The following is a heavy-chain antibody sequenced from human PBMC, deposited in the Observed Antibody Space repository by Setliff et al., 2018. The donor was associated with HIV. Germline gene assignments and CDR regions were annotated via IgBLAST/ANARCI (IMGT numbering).Heavy chain of an antibody. CDR1: GGSISHYY. Sequence: SETLSLTCTVSGGSISHYYWNWIRQSPGKGLEWIGFISYSGTTNYNPSLKSRVTMSVDTSKNQFSLKLSSVTAADTAVYYCARGIYYYDSRRYYYYMDVWGKGTTVTVSS. CDR3: ARGIYYYDSRRYYYYMDV. D-gene: IGHD3-22*01. CDR2: ISYSGTT. J-gene: IGHJ6*03. V-gene: IGHV4-59*12.